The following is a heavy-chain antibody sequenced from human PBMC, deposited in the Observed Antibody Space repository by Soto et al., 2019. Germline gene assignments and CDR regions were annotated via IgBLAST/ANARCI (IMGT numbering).Heavy chain of an antibody. CDR2: IRGNGEST. V-gene: IGHV3-23*01. CDR1: GFTLSSFD. Sequence: GGSLRLSSAASGFTLSSFDMTWVRQTPGKGLEWVSAIRGNGESTKYADSVKGRFTISRDNSKNTLYLQMSSLRAEDTAVYYCAKDGAKHFGSGFYSPDYGMDVWGQGTTVTVSS. D-gene: IGHD3-10*01. J-gene: IGHJ6*02. CDR3: AKDGAKHFGSGFYSPDYGMDV.